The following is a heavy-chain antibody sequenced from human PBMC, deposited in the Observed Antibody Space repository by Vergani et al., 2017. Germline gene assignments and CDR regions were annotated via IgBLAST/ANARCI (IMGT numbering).Heavy chain of an antibody. J-gene: IGHJ5*02. Sequence: QVQLVQSGAEVKKPGASVKVSCRASGYTFTSYGITWVRQAPGQGLEWMGWISAYNGNTNYAQKPQCRATRTTDTSSCTAYRELRVLRSDVTAVYYCARDGGYCSAGSSPNWFDPWGQGTLVTVSS. V-gene: IGHV1-18*04. CDR1: GYTFTSYG. CDR2: ISAYNGNT. D-gene: IGHD2-15*01. CDR3: ARDGGYCSAGSSPNWFDP.